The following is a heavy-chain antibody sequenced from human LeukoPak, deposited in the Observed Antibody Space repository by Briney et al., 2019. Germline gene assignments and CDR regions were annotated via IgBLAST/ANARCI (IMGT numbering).Heavy chain of an antibody. Sequence: VASVKVSCKASGGTFSSYAISWVRQAPGQGLEWMGRIIPILGIANYAQKFQGRVTITADKSTSTAYMELSSLRPEDTAVYYCARGGDRYCSSTSCNNWFDPWGQGTLVTVSS. CDR3: ARGGDRYCSSTSCNNWFDP. CDR2: IIPILGIA. V-gene: IGHV1-69*04. J-gene: IGHJ5*02. D-gene: IGHD2-2*01. CDR1: GGTFSSYA.